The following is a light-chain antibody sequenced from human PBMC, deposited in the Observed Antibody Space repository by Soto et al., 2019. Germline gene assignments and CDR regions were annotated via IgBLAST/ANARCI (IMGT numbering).Light chain of an antibody. Sequence: QSALTQPASVSGSPGQSITISCTGTSSDVGNYKYVSWYQQHPGKAPKLIIYEVSNRPSGVSDRCSGSKSGNTASLTISGLQAEDETDYYCLSYTSSGTYVFGTGTKLTVL. CDR1: SSDVGNYKY. CDR3: LSYTSSGTYV. CDR2: EVS. J-gene: IGLJ1*01. V-gene: IGLV2-14*01.